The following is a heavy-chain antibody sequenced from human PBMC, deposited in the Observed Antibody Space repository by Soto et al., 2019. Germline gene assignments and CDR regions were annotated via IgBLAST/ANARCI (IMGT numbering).Heavy chain of an antibody. Sequence: PGESLKISCKGSGYSFTSYWIGWVRQMPGKGLEWMGIIYPGDSDTRYSPSFQGQVTISADKSISTAYLQWSSLKASDTAMYYCARASLAAAGPYYYGMDVWGQGTTVTVSS. CDR2: IYPGDSDT. D-gene: IGHD6-13*01. CDR3: ARASLAAAGPYYYGMDV. J-gene: IGHJ6*02. V-gene: IGHV5-51*01. CDR1: GYSFTSYW.